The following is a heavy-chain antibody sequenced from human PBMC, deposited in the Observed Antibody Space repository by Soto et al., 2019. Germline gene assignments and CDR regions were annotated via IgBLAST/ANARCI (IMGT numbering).Heavy chain of an antibody. Sequence: GESLKISCAASGFTFSSYAMHWVRQAPGKGLEWVAVISYDGSNKYYADSVKGRFTISRDNSKNTLYLQMNSLRAEDTAVYYCARDKSGTPYYYYYGMDVWGQGTTVTVSS. J-gene: IGHJ6*02. D-gene: IGHD5-12*01. CDR1: GFTFSSYA. V-gene: IGHV3-30*04. CDR2: ISYDGSNK. CDR3: ARDKSGTPYYYYYGMDV.